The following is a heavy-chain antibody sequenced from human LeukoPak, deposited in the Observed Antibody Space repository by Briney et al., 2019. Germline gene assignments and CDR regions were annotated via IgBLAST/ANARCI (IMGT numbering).Heavy chain of an antibody. J-gene: IGHJ4*02. V-gene: IGHV3-23*01. Sequence: PGGSLRLSCAASGFTFSSYAMSWVRQAPGKGLEWVSAISVSGGSTYYADSVKGRFTISRDNPKNTLYLQMNSLRAEDTAVYYCARTFCGGDCRSWDKWGQGTLVTVSS. CDR1: GFTFSSYA. D-gene: IGHD2-21*02. CDR3: ARTFCGGDCRSWDK. CDR2: ISVSGGST.